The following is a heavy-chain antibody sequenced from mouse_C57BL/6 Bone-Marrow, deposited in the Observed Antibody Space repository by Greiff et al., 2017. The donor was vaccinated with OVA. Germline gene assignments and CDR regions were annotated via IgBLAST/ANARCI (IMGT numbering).Heavy chain of an antibody. CDR3: ARRLRRFAY. V-gene: IGHV1-81*01. CDR2: IYPRSGNT. CDR1: GYTFTSYG. D-gene: IGHD1-2*01. J-gene: IGHJ3*01. Sequence: QVQLKHSGAELARPGASVKLSCKASGYTFTSYGISWVKQRTGQGLEWIGEIYPRSGNTYYNEKFKGKATLTADKSSSTAYMELRSLTSEDSAVYFCARRLRRFAYWGQGTLVTVSA.